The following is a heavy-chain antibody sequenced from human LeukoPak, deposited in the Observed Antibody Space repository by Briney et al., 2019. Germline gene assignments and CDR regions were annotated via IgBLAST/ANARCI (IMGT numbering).Heavy chain of an antibody. CDR3: ARLNYYDSSGYAFDI. D-gene: IGHD3-22*01. J-gene: IGHJ3*02. Sequence: SQTLSLTCTVSGGSISSGNYYWSWIRQPAGKGLEWIGYIYYSGSTNYNPSLKSRVTISVDTSKNQFSLKLSSVTAADTAVYYCARLNYYDSSGYAFDIWGQGTMVTVSS. CDR2: IYYSGST. V-gene: IGHV4-61*09. CDR1: GGSISSGNYY.